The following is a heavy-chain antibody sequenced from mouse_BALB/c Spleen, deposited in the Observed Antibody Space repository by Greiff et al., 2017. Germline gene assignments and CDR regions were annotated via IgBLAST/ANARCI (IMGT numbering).Heavy chain of an antibody. CDR2: ISYSGST. Sequence: EVKLVESGPGLVKPSQSLSLTCTVTGYSITSDYAWNWIRQFPGNKLEWMGYISYSGSTSYNPSLKSRISITRDTSKNQFFLQLNSVTTEDTATYYCARIYYGNFYAMDYWGQGTSVTVSS. J-gene: IGHJ4*01. CDR3: ARIYYGNFYAMDY. CDR1: GYSITSDYA. D-gene: IGHD2-1*01. V-gene: IGHV3-2*02.